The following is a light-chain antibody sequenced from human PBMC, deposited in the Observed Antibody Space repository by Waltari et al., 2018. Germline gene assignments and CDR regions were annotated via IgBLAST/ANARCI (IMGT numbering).Light chain of an antibody. Sequence: QSALTQPASVSGSPGQSITISCSGTKRDIGTYDLVSWYQHHPGKTPKVIIYQYNQRPSGVSNRFSGSKSGNAASLTVSGLQAEDEADYYCCAYAGSYTYVFGGGTKVTV. J-gene: IGLJ1*01. V-gene: IGLV2-23*01. CDR2: QYN. CDR1: KRDIGTYDL. CDR3: CAYAGSYTYV.